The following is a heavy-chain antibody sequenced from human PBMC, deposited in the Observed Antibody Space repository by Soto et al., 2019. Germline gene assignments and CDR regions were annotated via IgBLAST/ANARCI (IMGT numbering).Heavy chain of an antibody. D-gene: IGHD3-10*01. CDR2: IYSDGRT. CDR3: AREISAGFGEPWLDP. CDR1: GSSVSSNY. V-gene: IGHV3-53*01. Sequence: GGSLRLSCAASGSSVSSNYMTWVRQAPGKGLEWVSIIYSDGRTNYADSVKGRFTISRDNSKNTVYLQMTSLSADDTAVYYCAREISAGFGEPWLDPWGQGTLVTVSS. J-gene: IGHJ5*02.